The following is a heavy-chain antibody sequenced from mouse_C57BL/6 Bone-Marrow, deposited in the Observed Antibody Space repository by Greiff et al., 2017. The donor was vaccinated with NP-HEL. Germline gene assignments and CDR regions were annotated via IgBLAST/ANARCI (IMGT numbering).Heavy chain of an antibody. J-gene: IGHJ3*01. V-gene: IGHV1-69*01. Sequence: QVQLQQPGAELVMPGASVKLSCKASGYTFTSYWMHWVKQRPGQGLEWIGEIDPSDSYTNYNQKFKGKSTLTVDKSSSTAYMQLSSLTSEDSAVYYCATALYYGSSYEFAYWGQGTLVTVSA. CDR3: ATALYYGSSYEFAY. D-gene: IGHD1-1*01. CDR2: IDPSDSYT. CDR1: GYTFTSYW.